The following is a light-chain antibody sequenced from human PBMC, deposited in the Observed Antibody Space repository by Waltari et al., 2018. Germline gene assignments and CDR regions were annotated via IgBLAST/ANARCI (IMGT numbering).Light chain of an antibody. CDR3: SSYTGSSTL. Sequence: QSALTQPASVSGSPGQSITVSCTGTSSDVGRYNYVSWYQQHPGKAPKLMIYEVTNRPSGVSNRFSGSKSCNTASLTISELQAEDEADYYCSSYTGSSTLFGGGTKLTVL. CDR2: EVT. V-gene: IGLV2-14*01. CDR1: SSDVGRYNY. J-gene: IGLJ2*01.